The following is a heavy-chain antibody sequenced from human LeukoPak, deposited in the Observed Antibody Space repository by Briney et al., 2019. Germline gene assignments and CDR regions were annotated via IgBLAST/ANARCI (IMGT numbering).Heavy chain of an antibody. J-gene: IGHJ4*02. D-gene: IGHD4-11*01. Sequence: PSETLSLTCTASGYSISSGYYWGWVRQPPGKGLEWIASIYYSGATSYKTSLKSRLTISLDASHNQFSLKLRSVTAADTAVYYCAREDDYNAWNEYSSRDYWGQGLLVTVSS. CDR1: GYSISSGYY. CDR3: AREDDYNAWNEYSSRDY. CDR2: IYYSGAT. V-gene: IGHV4-38-2*02.